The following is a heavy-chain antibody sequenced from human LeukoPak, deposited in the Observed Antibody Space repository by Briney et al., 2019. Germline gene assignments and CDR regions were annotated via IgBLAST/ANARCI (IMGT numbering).Heavy chain of an antibody. V-gene: IGHV1-2*02. Sequence: GASVKVSCKASGYTFTGYYMHWVRQAPGQGLEWMGWINPNSGGTNYAQKFQGRVTMTRDTSISTAYMELSRLRSDDTAVYYCARDIARPSYYDFWSGYYPLGQGTLVTVSS. J-gene: IGHJ5*02. CDR2: INPNSGGT. CDR1: GYTFTGYY. CDR3: ARDIARPSYYDFWSGYYP. D-gene: IGHD3-3*01.